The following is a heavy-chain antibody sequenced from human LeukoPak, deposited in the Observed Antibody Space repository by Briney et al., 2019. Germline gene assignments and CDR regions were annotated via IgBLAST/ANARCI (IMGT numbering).Heavy chain of an antibody. CDR2: ISTSGNTR. CDR1: GFLFDTYG. J-gene: IGHJ4*02. Sequence: GGSLRLSCTASGFLFDTYGMNWVRQAPGKGLEWVSYISTSGNTRYYADSVKGRFTISRDNAKNSLYLQMNSLRVEDTAVYYCARELSGTTSYYFDYWGQGTLVTVSS. D-gene: IGHD1-7*01. CDR3: ARELSGTTSYYFDY. V-gene: IGHV3-48*04.